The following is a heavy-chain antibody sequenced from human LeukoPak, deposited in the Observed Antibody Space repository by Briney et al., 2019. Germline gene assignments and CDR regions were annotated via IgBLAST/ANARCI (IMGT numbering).Heavy chain of an antibody. CDR2: ISGSGGST. CDR1: GFAFSSYA. D-gene: IGHD3-10*01. CDR3: AKGGLYYGSGSYYDY. J-gene: IGHJ4*02. Sequence: GRSLRLSCAASGFAFSSYAMHWVRQAPGKGLEWVSAISGSGGSTYYADSVKGRFTISRDNSKNTLYLQMNSLRAEDTAVYYCAKGGLYYGSGSYYDYWGQGTLVTVSS. V-gene: IGHV3-23*01.